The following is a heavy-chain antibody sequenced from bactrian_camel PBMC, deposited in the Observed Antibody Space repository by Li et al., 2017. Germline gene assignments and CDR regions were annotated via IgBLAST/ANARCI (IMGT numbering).Heavy chain of an antibody. D-gene: IGHD7*01. CDR2: IDSFLDA. V-gene: IGHV3S53*01. Sequence: HVQLVESGGGSVQTGESLGLSSAGSGYRYSTATMAWFRRTPEKEREGVAAIDSFLDADYADFAKGRFTISQEKGKNTVYLRMNSLKPDDSGTYICAYESGTTADLCRRRGPGGYFGQGTQVTVS. CDR1: GYRYSTAT. J-gene: IGHJ4*01.